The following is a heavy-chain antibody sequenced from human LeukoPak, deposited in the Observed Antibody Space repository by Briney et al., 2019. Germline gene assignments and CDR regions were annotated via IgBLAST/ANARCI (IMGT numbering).Heavy chain of an antibody. CDR1: GFTFSTYW. CDR2: INSDGSST. D-gene: IGHD2-2*01. Sequence: GGSLRLSCAASGFTFSTYWMHWVRQAPGKGLVWVSRINSDGSSTSYADSVKSRFTISRDNAKNTLYLQMNSLRAEDTAVYYCARDAPLIYCSSTTCYRYYFDYWGQGTLVTVSS. V-gene: IGHV3-74*01. J-gene: IGHJ4*02. CDR3: ARDAPLIYCSSTTCYRYYFDY.